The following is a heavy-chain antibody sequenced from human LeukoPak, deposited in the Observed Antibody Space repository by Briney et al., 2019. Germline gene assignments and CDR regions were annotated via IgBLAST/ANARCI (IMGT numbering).Heavy chain of an antibody. D-gene: IGHD4-17*01. CDR3: ARDFMTTVTTASEPLNYYYYGMDV. J-gene: IGHJ6*02. CDR2: IYTSGST. CDR1: GGSISSYY. V-gene: IGHV4-4*07. Sequence: SETLSLTCTVSGGSISSYYWSWIRQPAGKGPEWIGRIYTSGSTNYNPSLKSRVTMSVDTSKNQFSLKLSSVTAADTAVYYCARDFMTTVTTASEPLNYYYYGMDVWGQGTTVTVSS.